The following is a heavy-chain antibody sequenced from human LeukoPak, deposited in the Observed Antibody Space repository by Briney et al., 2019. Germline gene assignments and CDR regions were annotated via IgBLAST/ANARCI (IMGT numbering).Heavy chain of an antibody. D-gene: IGHD3-10*01. J-gene: IGHJ4*02. Sequence: SETLSLTCTVSGYSISSGYYWGWIRQPPGKGLEWIGSIYHSGSTYYNPSLKSRVTTSVDTSKNQFSLKLRSAPAADTAVYYCARLQGSGTSSHIAYWGQGTLVTVSS. CDR3: ARLQGSGTSSHIAY. CDR2: IYHSGST. V-gene: IGHV4-38-2*02. CDR1: GYSISSGYY.